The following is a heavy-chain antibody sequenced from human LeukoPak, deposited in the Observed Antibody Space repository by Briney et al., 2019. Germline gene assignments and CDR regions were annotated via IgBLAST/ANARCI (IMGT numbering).Heavy chain of an antibody. CDR3: AMYQLLYDAFDI. V-gene: IGHV1-2*02. D-gene: IGHD2-2*01. Sequence: ASVKVSCKASGYTFTGNYIHWVRQAPGQGLEWMGWINPNSGGTNYAQTFQGRVTMTRDTSISTAYMALSRLRSDDTAVYYCAMYQLLYDAFDIWGQGTTVTASS. J-gene: IGHJ3*02. CDR2: INPNSGGT. CDR1: GYTFTGNY.